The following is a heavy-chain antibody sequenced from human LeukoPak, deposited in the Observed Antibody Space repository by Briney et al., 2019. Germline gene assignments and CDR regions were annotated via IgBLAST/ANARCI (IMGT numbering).Heavy chain of an antibody. Sequence: PGGSLRLSCAASGFTISCNKITWVRQAPGKGLEWVSVIYSGGSTYYADSVKGRFTISRENSKNTLYLQMNSLRAEDTAVYFCATGERMVRGDGDDYWGQGTLVTVS. J-gene: IGHJ4*02. D-gene: IGHD3-10*01. CDR1: GFTISCNK. CDR3: ATGERMVRGDGDDY. V-gene: IGHV3-66*01. CDR2: IYSGGST.